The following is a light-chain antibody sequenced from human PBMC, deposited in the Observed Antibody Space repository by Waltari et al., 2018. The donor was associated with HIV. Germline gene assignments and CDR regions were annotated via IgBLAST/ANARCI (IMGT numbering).Light chain of an antibody. CDR1: QDISNY. V-gene: IGKV1-33*01. CDR2: DAS. Sequence: DIQMTQSPSSLSASVGDRVPITCQASQDISNYLNWYQQKPGKAPKLLIYDASNLETGVPSRFSGSGSGTDFTFTISSLQPEDIATYYCQQYDNLPPRITFGGGTKVEIK. CDR3: QQYDNLPPRIT. J-gene: IGKJ4*01.